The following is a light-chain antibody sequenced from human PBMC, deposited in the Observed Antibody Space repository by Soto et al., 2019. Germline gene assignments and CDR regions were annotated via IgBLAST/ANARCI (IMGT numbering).Light chain of an antibody. V-gene: IGLV2-14*01. CDR1: SSDVGGYNY. J-gene: IGLJ1*01. CDR2: DVR. CDR3: SSYTTISTYV. Sequence: QSVLTQPASVSGSPGQSITISCTGTSSDVGGYNYVSWCQQHPGKAPKLMIYDVRNRPSGVSNRFSGSKSVNTASLTISGLQAEDEADYYCSSYTTISTYVFGTGTKVTVL.